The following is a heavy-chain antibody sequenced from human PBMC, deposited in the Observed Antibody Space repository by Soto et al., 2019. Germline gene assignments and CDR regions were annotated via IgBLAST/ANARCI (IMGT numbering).Heavy chain of an antibody. CDR3: AREYCVDSPLDH. CDR1: GYTFTSYG. CDR2: ISAYNGNT. V-gene: IGHV1-18*04. J-gene: IGHJ4*01. Sequence: ASVKVSCKASGYTFTSYGISWVRQAPGQGLEWMGWISAYNGNTNYAQKLQGRVTMTTDTSTSTAYIELRSLRPDDTAVYYCAREYCVDSPLDHWGQGTLVTVSS. D-gene: IGHD4-17*01.